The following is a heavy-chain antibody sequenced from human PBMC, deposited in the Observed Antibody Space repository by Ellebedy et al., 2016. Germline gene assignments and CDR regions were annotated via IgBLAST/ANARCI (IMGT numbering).Heavy chain of an antibody. V-gene: IGHV3-23*01. Sequence: GGSLRLXCVASGFTFRNFFMSWVRQAPGGGLEWVSTISAGGDITFSADSVKGRFTISRDNSRDTLYLQMNSLRAEDTAVYYCYYGHYSASWGQGTLVTVPS. CDR1: GFTFRNFF. D-gene: IGHD4-17*01. J-gene: IGHJ4*02. CDR2: ISAGGDIT. CDR3: YYGHYSAS.